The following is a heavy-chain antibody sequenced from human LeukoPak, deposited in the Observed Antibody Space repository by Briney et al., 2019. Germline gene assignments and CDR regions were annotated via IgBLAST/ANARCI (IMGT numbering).Heavy chain of an antibody. D-gene: IGHD3-22*01. V-gene: IGHV1-2*02. J-gene: IGHJ4*02. CDR1: GYTFTGYY. CDR3: ARDSARYYYDSSGYYLFV. CDR2: INPNSGGT. Sequence: ASVKVSCKASGYTFTGYYMHWVRQAPGQGLEWMGWINPNSGGTKYAQKFQGRVTMTRDTSIRTAYMELRSLRSDDTAVYYCARDSARYYYDSSGYYLFVWGQGTLVTVSS.